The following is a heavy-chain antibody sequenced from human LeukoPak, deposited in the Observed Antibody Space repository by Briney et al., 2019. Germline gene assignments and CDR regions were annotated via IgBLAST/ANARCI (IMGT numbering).Heavy chain of an antibody. CDR1: GYTFTSYD. D-gene: IGHD3-10*01. Sequence: ASVKVSCKASGYTFTSYDINWVRQATGQGLEWMGWMNPNRGNTGSAQKFQGRVTMTRNTSISTAYMELSTLRSEDTAVYYCARRGRGSGSYYYYYYMDVWGKGTTVTISS. V-gene: IGHV1-8*01. CDR3: ARRGRGSGSYYYYYYMDV. CDR2: MNPNRGNT. J-gene: IGHJ6*03.